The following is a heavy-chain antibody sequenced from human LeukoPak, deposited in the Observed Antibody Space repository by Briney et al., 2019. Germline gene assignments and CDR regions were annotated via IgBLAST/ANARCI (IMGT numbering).Heavy chain of an antibody. CDR1: GFTFSSYA. D-gene: IGHD6-13*01. J-gene: IGHJ6*02. CDR3: ARDPGYSSSWYHYYYYYGMDV. Sequence: PGGSLRLSCAASGFTFSSYAVHWVRQAPGKGLEWVAVISYDGSNKYYADSVKGRFTISRDNSKNTLYLQMNSLRAEDTAVYYCARDPGYSSSWYHYYYYYGMDVWGQGTTVTVSS. V-gene: IGHV3-30-3*01. CDR2: ISYDGSNK.